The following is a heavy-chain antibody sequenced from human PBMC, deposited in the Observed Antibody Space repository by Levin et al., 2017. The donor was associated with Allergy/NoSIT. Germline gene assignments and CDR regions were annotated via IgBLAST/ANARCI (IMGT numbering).Heavy chain of an antibody. D-gene: IGHD3-9*01. V-gene: IGHV4-39*01. CDR3: ARHTLRYFDWLLKGGNYFDY. CDR1: GGSISSSSYY. J-gene: IGHJ4*02. CDR2: IYYSGST. Sequence: SETLSLTCTVSGGSISSSSYYWGWIRQPPGKGLEWIGSIYYSGSTYYNPSLKSRVTISVDTSKNQFSLKLSSVTAADTAVYYCARHTLRYFDWLLKGGNYFDYWGQGTLVTVSS.